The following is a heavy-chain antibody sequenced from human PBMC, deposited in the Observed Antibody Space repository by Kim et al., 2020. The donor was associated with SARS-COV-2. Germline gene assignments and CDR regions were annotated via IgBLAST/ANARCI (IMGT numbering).Heavy chain of an antibody. CDR3: AKQGYILGLNTYYGMDL. V-gene: IGHV3-30*18. D-gene: IGHD5-12*01. Sequence: GGSLRLSCAASGFSFNNYGMHWVRQAPGKGLEWVAFISYDGSKKQYLDSLKGRFTVSRDYSKNTLYLQMNSLTAEDTAVYYCAKQGYILGLNTYYGMDLGPRETTLTVST. J-gene: IGHJ6*04. CDR2: ISYDGSKK. CDR1: GFSFNNYG.